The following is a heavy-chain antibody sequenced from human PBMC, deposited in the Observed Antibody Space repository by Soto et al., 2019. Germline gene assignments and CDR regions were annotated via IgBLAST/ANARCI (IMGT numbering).Heavy chain of an antibody. CDR3: ARLRVGYYYYMDV. Sequence: EVQLLESGGAWVQPGKPLRLSCAASGFTFSTYAMSWVRQAPGKGLEWVSTIRASGTTRDYADSVKGRFSISRDDSQNTLNLQMNSLRADDTAIYYCARLRVGYYYYMDVWGKGTTVTVSS. J-gene: IGHJ6*03. D-gene: IGHD2-15*01. CDR1: GFTFSTYA. V-gene: IGHV3-23*01. CDR2: IRASGTTR.